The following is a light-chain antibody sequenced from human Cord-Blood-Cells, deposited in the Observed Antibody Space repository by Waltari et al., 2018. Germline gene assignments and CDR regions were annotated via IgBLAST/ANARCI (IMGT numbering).Light chain of an antibody. J-gene: IGLJ3*02. CDR3: QSYDSSNQV. CDR2: VDN. Sequence: NFMLTQPHSVSASPGETITIPRTHHSGRLASHYVQVYQQRPGSSPTTVIYVDNQRPSGVPDRFSGSIDSSSNSASLTISGLKTEDEADYYCQSYDSSNQVFGGGTKLTVL. CDR1: SGRLASHY. V-gene: IGLV6-57*01.